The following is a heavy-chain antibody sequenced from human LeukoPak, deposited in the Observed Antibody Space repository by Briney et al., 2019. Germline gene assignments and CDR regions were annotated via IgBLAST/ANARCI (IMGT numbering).Heavy chain of an antibody. Sequence: SGPTLVKPTQTLTLTRTFSGLSLSTSGVGVGWIRQPPGKALEWLALIYWNDDKHYNPSLKSRLTITKDTSRNQVVLTMTNMDPVDTATYYCARPYCSSSSCYNAEYFQHWGQGTLVTVSS. V-gene: IGHV2-5*01. CDR3: ARPYCSSSSCYNAEYFQH. J-gene: IGHJ1*01. CDR2: IYWNDDK. CDR1: GLSLSTSGVG. D-gene: IGHD2-2*01.